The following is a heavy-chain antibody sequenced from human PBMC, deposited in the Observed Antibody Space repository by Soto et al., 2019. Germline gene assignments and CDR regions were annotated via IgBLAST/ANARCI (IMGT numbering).Heavy chain of an antibody. V-gene: IGHV3-66*01. CDR2: VYSGGST. D-gene: IGHD3-22*01. Sequence: GGSLRLSCAASGFTVSRSYMSWVRQAPGKGLEWISVVYSGGSTYYADSVKGRFAISRDNSKNTVYIQINNLRAEDTAMYYCTRVRNDYDGSGFFDYWGQGTLVNVSS. CDR3: TRVRNDYDGSGFFDY. J-gene: IGHJ4*02. CDR1: GFTVSRSY.